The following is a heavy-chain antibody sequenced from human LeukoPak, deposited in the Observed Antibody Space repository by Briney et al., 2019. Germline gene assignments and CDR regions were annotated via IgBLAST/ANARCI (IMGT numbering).Heavy chain of an antibody. CDR1: GFSFSSYW. CDR2: ISSDGTNA. Sequence: GGSLRLSCAASGFSFSSYWMHWVRQAPGKGLVWVSRISSDGTNANYADSVKGRFTISRDNAKNTLYLQMNSLRAEDTAVYYCVLLSLTPGWGQGTLVSVSA. J-gene: IGHJ4*02. D-gene: IGHD3-10*01. V-gene: IGHV3-74*01. CDR3: VLLSLTPG.